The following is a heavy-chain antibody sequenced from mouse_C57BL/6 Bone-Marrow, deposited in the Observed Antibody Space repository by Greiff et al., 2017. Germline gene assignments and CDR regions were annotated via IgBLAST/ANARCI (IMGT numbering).Heavy chain of an antibody. D-gene: IGHD2-10*02. CDR2: ITHSGET. Sequence: VQLQQSGPGLVKPSQSLFLTCSITGFPITSGYYWIWIRQSPGKPLEWMGYITHSGETFYNPSLQSPISITRETSKNQFFLQLNSVTTEDTAMYYCAGDRSGYGNFDYWGQGTTLTVSS. J-gene: IGHJ2*01. CDR3: AGDRSGYGNFDY. CDR1: GFPITSGYY. V-gene: IGHV12-3*01.